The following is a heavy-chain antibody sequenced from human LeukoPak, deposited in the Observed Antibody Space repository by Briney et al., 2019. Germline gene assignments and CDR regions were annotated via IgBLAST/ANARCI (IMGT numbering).Heavy chain of an antibody. V-gene: IGHV4-30-2*01. CDR3: ARVGHNGSGSYPFDY. Sequence: SETLSLTCAVYGGSFSGYSWSWIRQPPGKGLEWIGYIYHSGSTYYNPSLKSRVTISVDRSKNQFSLKLSSVTAADTAVYYCARVGHNGSGSYPFDYWGQGTLVTVSS. J-gene: IGHJ4*02. CDR2: IYHSGST. D-gene: IGHD3-10*01. CDR1: GGSFSGYS.